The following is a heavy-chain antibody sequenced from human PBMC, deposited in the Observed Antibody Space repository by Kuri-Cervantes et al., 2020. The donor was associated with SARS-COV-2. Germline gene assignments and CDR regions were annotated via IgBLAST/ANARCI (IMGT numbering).Heavy chain of an antibody. CDR2: ISSSSSYI. CDR1: GFTFSSYS. J-gene: IGHJ4*02. V-gene: IGHV3-21*01. D-gene: IGHD2-15*01. CDR3: ARDLSPYCSGGSCYSDY. Sequence: GGSLRLSCAASGFTFSSYSMNWVRQAPGKGLERVSSISSSSSYIYYADSVKGRFTISRDNAKNSLYLQMNSLRAEDTAVYYCARDLSPYCSGGSCYSDYWGQGTLVTVSS.